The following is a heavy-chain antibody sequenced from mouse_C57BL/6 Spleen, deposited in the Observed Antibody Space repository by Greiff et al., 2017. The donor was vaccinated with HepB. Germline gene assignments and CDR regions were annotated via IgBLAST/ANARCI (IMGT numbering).Heavy chain of an antibody. D-gene: IGHD3-2*02. V-gene: IGHV1-69*01. CDR1: GYTFTSYW. J-gene: IGHJ3*01. CDR3: ARGGSSGPAWFAD. CDR2: IDPSDSDT. Sequence: VQLQQPGAELVMPGASVKLSCKASGYTFTSYWMHWVKQRPGQGLEWIGEIDPSDSDTNYNQKFKGKSTLTVDKSSSTAYMQLSSLTSEDSAVYYCARGGSSGPAWFADWGQGTLVTVSA.